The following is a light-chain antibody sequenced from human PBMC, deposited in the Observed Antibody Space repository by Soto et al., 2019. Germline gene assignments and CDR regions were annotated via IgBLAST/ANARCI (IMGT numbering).Light chain of an antibody. J-gene: IGKJ2*01. CDR2: DAS. CDR3: QHYNSYPYI. CDR1: QSISSW. Sequence: DIQMTQSPSTLSASVGDRVTITCRASQSISSWLAWYQQKPGKAPKLLIYDASSLESGVPSRFSGSGSGTDFTLTISGLDPVDFETYYCQHYNSYPYIFAKGT. V-gene: IGKV1-5*01.